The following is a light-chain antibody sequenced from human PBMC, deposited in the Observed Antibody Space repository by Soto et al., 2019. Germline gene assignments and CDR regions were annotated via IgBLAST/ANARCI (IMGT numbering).Light chain of an antibody. CDR3: QPYDNLPIT. CDR1: QDISNY. CDR2: DAS. J-gene: IGKJ5*01. V-gene: IGKV1-33*01. Sequence: DIQMTQSPSSLSASVGDRVTITCQASQDISNYLNWYQQKPGKAPKLLIYDASNLETGVPSRFSGSGSGTDFTFTISSLQPEYIATYYCQPYDNLPITFCQGTRLEIK.